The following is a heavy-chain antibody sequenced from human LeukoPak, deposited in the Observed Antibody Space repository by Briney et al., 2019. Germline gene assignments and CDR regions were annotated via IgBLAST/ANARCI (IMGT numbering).Heavy chain of an antibody. D-gene: IGHD3-9*01. CDR3: ARASRLLRYFDWLLPNDY. Sequence: GASVKVSCKASGYTFTSYGISWVGQAPGQGLEWMGWISAYNGNTNYAQKLQGRVTMTTDTSTSTAYMELRSLRSDDTAVYYCARASRLLRYFDWLLPNDYWGQGTLVTVSS. CDR2: ISAYNGNT. CDR1: GYTFTSYG. V-gene: IGHV1-18*01. J-gene: IGHJ4*02.